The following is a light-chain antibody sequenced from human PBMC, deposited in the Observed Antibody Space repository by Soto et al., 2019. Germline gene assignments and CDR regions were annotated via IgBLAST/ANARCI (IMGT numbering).Light chain of an antibody. CDR2: EVS. Sequence: QSVLTQPASVSGSPGQSITISCTGTSSDVGGYNYVSWYQQHPGKAPKVMIYEVSNRPSGVSNRFSGSKSGNTASLTISGLQADDEADYYCSSYTSSSTPVVFGGGTKLTVL. V-gene: IGLV2-14*01. J-gene: IGLJ2*01. CDR1: SSDVGGYNY. CDR3: SSYTSSSTPVV.